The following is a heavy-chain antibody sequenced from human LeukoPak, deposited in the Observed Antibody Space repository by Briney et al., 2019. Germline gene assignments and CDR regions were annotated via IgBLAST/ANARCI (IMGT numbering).Heavy chain of an antibody. D-gene: IGHD3-9*01. Sequence: GGSLRLSCAASGFTFDDYGMSWVRQAPGKGLEWVSGINWNGGSTGYADSVKGRFTISRDNAKTSLYLQMNSLRAEDTALYYCARAAYYDILTGFDYWGQGTLVTVSS. V-gene: IGHV3-20*04. CDR3: ARAAYYDILTGFDY. J-gene: IGHJ4*02. CDR1: GFTFDDYG. CDR2: INWNGGST.